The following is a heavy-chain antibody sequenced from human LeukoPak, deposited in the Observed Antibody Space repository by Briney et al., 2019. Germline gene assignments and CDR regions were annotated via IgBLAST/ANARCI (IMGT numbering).Heavy chain of an antibody. CDR2: ISYDGSNK. D-gene: IGHD6-13*01. V-gene: IGHV3-30*04. Sequence: PGGSLRLSCAASGFTFSSYAMHWVRQAPGKGLEWVAVISYDGSNKYYADSVKGRFTISRDNSKNTLYLQMNSLRAEDTAVYYCAKGRKDSSSWELAYNDYWGQGTLVTVSS. J-gene: IGHJ4*02. CDR3: AKGRKDSSSWELAYNDY. CDR1: GFTFSSYA.